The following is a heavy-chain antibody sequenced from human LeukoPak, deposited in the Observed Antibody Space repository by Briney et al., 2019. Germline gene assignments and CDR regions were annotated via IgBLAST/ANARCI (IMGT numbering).Heavy chain of an antibody. J-gene: IGHJ5*02. D-gene: IGHD4-17*01. CDR3: ARDDNGDNWFDP. V-gene: IGHV1-2*02. CDR1: GYTFTDYY. Sequence: ASVTVSCKASGYTFTDYYIHWVRQAPGQGLEWMGWINPNSGGTGYAQKFQGRVTMTRDTSISTVYMELSSLRSEDTAVYYCARDDNGDNWFDPWGQGTLVTVSS. CDR2: INPNSGGT.